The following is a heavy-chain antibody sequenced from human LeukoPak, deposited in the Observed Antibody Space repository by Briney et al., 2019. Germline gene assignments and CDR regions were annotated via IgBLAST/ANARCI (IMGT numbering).Heavy chain of an antibody. D-gene: IGHD3-3*01. CDR1: GGTFSSYT. CDR3: ARETDFWSGHYYFDY. J-gene: IGHJ4*02. V-gene: IGHV1-69*04. CDR2: IIPILGIA. Sequence: SVKVSGKASGGTFSSYTISWVRQAPGQGLEWMGRIIPILGIANYAQKFQGRVTITADKSTSTAYMELSSLRSEDTAVYYCARETDFWSGHYYFDYWGQGTLVTVSS.